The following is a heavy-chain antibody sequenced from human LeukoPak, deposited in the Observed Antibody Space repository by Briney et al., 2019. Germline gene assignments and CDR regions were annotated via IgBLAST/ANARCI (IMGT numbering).Heavy chain of an antibody. V-gene: IGHV4-4*07. D-gene: IGHD2-15*01. J-gene: IGHJ5*02. CDR1: GGSISSYY. Sequence: SETLSLTCTVSGGSISSYYWSWIRQPAGKGLEWIGRIYTSGSTNYNPSLKSRVTMSVDTSKNQFSLKLSSVTAADTAVYYCARGIHLGYCSGGSCLGSDWFDPWGQGTLVTVSS. CDR3: ARGIHLGYCSGGSCLGSDWFDP. CDR2: IYTSGST.